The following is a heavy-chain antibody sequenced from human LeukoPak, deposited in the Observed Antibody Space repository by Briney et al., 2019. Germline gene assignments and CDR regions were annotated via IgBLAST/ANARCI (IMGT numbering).Heavy chain of an antibody. V-gene: IGHV3-21*01. CDR2: ISSSSSYI. D-gene: IGHD1-7*01. CDR3: ARGRTTAFDY. J-gene: IGHJ4*02. Sequence: GGSLRLSCAASGFTFNDHAMYWVRQAPGKGLEWVSSISSSSSYIYYADSVKGRFTISRDNAKNSLYLQMNSLRAEDTAVYYCARGRTTAFDYWGQGTLVTVSS. CDR1: GFTFNDHA.